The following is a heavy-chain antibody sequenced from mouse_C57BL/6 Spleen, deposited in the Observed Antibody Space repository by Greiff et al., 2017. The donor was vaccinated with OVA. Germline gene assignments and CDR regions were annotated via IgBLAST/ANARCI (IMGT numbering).Heavy chain of an antibody. V-gene: IGHV1-15*01. CDR2: IDPATGGT. CDR1: GYSFTDYE. Sequence: QVKLQQSGAELVRPGASVTLSCTASGYSFTDYEMHWVKQTPVHGLEWIGAIDPATGGTAYNQKLKGKAILTADKSSSTAYMELRGLTSENSAVYYGTRFYYYGRAYWGQGTLVTVSA. D-gene: IGHD1-1*01. CDR3: TRFYYYGRAY. J-gene: IGHJ3*01.